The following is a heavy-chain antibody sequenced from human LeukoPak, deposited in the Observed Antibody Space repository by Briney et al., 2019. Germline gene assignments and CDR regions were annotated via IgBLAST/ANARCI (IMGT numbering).Heavy chain of an antibody. CDR2: IRSRNYGGKI. CDR1: GFTFGDSG. V-gene: IGHV3-49*04. D-gene: IGHD3-3*01. J-gene: IGHJ4*02. Sequence: GGSLRLSCTGSGFTFGDSGINWVRQAPGKELEWVGFIRSRNYGGKIEYAASVRGRFTISRDDSESIAYLQMNNLKSEDSAVYYCSRAPNYDFWLDCWGQGTLITVSS. CDR3: SRAPNYDFWLDC.